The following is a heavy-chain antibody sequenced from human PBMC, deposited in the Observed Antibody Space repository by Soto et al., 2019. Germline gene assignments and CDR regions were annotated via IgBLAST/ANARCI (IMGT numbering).Heavy chain of an antibody. CDR1: GYTFTGYY. D-gene: IGHD2-8*01. V-gene: IGHV1-8*02. CDR3: ARGVVGGYCTNGVCYGDYYYYYYMDV. Sequence: ASVKVSCKASGYTFTGYYMHWVRQAPGQGLEWMGWINPNSGNTGYAQKFQGRVTMTRNTSISTAYMELSSLRSEDTAVYYCARGVVGGYCTNGVCYGDYYYYYYMDVWGKATTVTVSS. J-gene: IGHJ6*03. CDR2: INPNSGNT.